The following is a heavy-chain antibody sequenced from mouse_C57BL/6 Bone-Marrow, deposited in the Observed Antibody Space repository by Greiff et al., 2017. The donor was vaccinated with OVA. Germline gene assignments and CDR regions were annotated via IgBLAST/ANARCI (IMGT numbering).Heavy chain of an antibody. V-gene: IGHV5-4*01. J-gene: IGHJ2*01. CDR2: ISDGGSYT. Sequence: VHLVQSGAGLVKPGGSLKLPCAASGFTFSSYAMSWVRQTPEKRLEWVATISDGGSYTYYPDNVKGRFTITRDNAKNNLYLQMRHLKSEDTAMYYCAIDREGFAVVGGLHSFAYWGQGATLPASS. CDR1: GFTFSSYA. CDR3: AIDREGFAVVGGLHSFAY. D-gene: IGHD1-1*01.